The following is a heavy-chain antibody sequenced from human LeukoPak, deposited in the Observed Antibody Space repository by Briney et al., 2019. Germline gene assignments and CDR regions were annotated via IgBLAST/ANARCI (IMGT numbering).Heavy chain of an antibody. CDR1: GGSISSGDYY. J-gene: IGHJ3*02. V-gene: IGHV4-30-4*01. CDR3: ARSGGRDYDILTGYSLDAFDI. CDR2: IYYSGST. D-gene: IGHD3-9*01. Sequence: PSQTLSLTCTVSGGSISSGDYYWSWIRQPPGKGLEWIGYIYYSGSTYYNPSLKSRVTISVDTSKNQFSLKLSSVTAADTAVYYCARSGGRDYDILTGYSLDAFDIWGQGTMVTVSS.